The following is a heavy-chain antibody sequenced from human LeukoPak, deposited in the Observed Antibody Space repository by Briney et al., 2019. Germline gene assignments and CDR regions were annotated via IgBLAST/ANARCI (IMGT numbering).Heavy chain of an antibody. J-gene: IGHJ4*02. CDR2: ISGSGGST. CDR1: GFTFSSYA. V-gene: IGHV3-23*01. D-gene: IGHD3-22*01. Sequence: GGSLRLSCAASGFTFSSYAMSWVRQAPGKGLEWVSAISGSGGSTYYADSVKGRLTISRDSSKNTLYLQMNSLRAEDTAVYYCAKDPLYYYDSSGYYSDYWGQGTLVTVSS. CDR3: AKDPLYYYDSSGYYSDY.